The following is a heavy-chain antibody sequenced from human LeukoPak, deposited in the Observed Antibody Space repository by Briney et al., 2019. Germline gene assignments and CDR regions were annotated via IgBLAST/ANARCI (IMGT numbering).Heavy chain of an antibody. CDR1: GYTLTELS. D-gene: IGHD5-12*01. J-gene: IGHJ6*02. V-gene: IGHV1-24*01. Sequence: ASVKVSCKVSGYTLTELSMHWVRQAPGKGLEWMGGFDPEDGETIYAQKFQGRVTMTEDTSTDTAYMGLSSLRSEDTAVYYCATERRGYSGYSPPLHYYYYYGMDVWGQGTTVTVSS. CDR3: ATERRGYSGYSPPLHYYYYYGMDV. CDR2: FDPEDGET.